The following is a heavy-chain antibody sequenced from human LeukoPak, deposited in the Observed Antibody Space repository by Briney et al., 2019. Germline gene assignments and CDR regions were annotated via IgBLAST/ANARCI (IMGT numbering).Heavy chain of an antibody. Sequence: GGSLRLSCAASGFTFSDYHMSWIRQAPGKGLEWVAVMSYDGSNIYYADSVKGRFTISRDNSKNTLYLQMNSLRPEDTAVYYCARRQPAAALDYWGQGTLVTVSS. CDR2: MSYDGSNI. J-gene: IGHJ4*02. CDR1: GFTFSDYH. D-gene: IGHD6-25*01. CDR3: ARRQPAAALDY. V-gene: IGHV3-30*03.